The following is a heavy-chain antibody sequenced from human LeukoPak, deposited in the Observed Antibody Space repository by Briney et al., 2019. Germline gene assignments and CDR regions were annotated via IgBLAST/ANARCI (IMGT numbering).Heavy chain of an antibody. CDR2: IYSGGST. D-gene: IGHD6-19*01. CDR1: GFTFNNYY. J-gene: IGHJ5*02. Sequence: GGSLRLSCAASGFTFNNYYMSWIRQAPGKGLEWVSVIYSGGSTYYADSVKGRFTISRDNSKNTLYLQMNSLRAEDTAVYYCARDSIAVAGDPWGQGTLVTVSS. V-gene: IGHV3-66*01. CDR3: ARDSIAVAGDP.